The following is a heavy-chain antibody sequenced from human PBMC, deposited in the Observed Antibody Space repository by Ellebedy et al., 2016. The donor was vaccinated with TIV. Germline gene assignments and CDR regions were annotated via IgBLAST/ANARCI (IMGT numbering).Heavy chain of an antibody. CDR3: AKAPVPGRGYFDY. CDR2: ISGSGIGGT. Sequence: PGGSLRLSCAVSGFTFSTFAVNWVRQAPGKGLEWVSSISGSGIGGTYYADSVKGRFTISRDNSKNTVYLEMNSLRAEDTTIYYCAKAPVPGRGYFDYWGQGTLVTVSS. CDR1: GFTFSTFA. D-gene: IGHD6-19*01. J-gene: IGHJ4*02. V-gene: IGHV3-23*01.